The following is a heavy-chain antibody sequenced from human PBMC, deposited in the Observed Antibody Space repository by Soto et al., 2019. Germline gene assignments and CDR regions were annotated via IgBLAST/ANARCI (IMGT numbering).Heavy chain of an antibody. CDR3: ARKGWCGDSLHYFNPDV. V-gene: IGHV3-23*01. D-gene: IGHD3-10*01. CDR2: ISADGLDT. Sequence: EVQLSESGVGLVQPGGSLILSCAASVFTFSNFAMRRFREPPGKGLEWVSVISADGLDTSYADYVKGRFTISIDNSKKMLYLHRNRLRVDDTALYYCARKGWCGDSLHYFNPDVWGQGSTV. J-gene: IGHJ6*02. CDR1: VFTFSNFA.